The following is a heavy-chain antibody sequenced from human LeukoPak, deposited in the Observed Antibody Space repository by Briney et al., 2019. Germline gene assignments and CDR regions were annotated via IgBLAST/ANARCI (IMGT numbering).Heavy chain of an antibody. CDR3: ARADGRPLYNWFDS. D-gene: IGHD1-14*01. V-gene: IGHV3-30*03. J-gene: IGHJ5*01. Sequence: GGSLRLSCVASGFSFSNYGMHWVRQAPGKGLEWVALISFDGSNKYYADSVKGRFTISRDNSKNTLYLRLSSLRSEDTAVYYCARADGRPLYNWFDSWGQGTLVTVSS. CDR2: ISFDGSNK. CDR1: GFSFSNYG.